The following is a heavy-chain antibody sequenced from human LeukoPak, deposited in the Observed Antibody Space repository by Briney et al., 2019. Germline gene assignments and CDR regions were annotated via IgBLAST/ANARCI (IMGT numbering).Heavy chain of an antibody. V-gene: IGHV3-73*01. CDR1: GFIFSSYN. CDR2: IRSKANSYAT. Sequence: GRSLRLSCAASGFIFSSYNMNWVRQASGKGLEWVGRIRSKANSYATAYAASVKGRFTISRDDSKNTAYLQMNSLKTEDTAVYYCTSRVSSGNPYYYYYGMDVWGQGTTVTVSS. D-gene: IGHD3-10*01. CDR3: TSRVSSGNPYYYYYGMDV. J-gene: IGHJ6*02.